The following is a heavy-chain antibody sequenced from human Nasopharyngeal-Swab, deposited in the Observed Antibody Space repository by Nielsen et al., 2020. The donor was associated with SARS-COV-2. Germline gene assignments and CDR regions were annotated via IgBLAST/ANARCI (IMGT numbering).Heavy chain of an antibody. V-gene: IGHV1-3*01. CDR1: GYTFTSYA. CDR3: ARGVPYYDFWSGYYMGDYYYGMDV. J-gene: IGHJ6*02. CDR2: INAGNGNT. D-gene: IGHD3-3*01. Sequence: ASVKVSCKASGYTFTSYAMHWVRQAPGQRLEWMGWINAGNGNTKYSQKFQGRVTITRNTSISTAYMELSSLRSEDTAVYYCARGVPYYDFWSGYYMGDYYYGMDVWGQGTTVTVSS.